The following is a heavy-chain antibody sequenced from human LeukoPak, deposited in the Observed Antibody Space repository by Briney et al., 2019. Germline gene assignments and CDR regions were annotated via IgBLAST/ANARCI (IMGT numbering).Heavy chain of an antibody. CDR2: INHSGSI. J-gene: IGHJ4*02. CDR1: GGSFSGYY. Sequence: SETLSLTCAVYGGSFSGYYWSWIRQPPGKGLEWIGEINHSGSINYNPSLKSRVTISVDTSKNQFSLKLSSVTAADTAVYYCARRGYCSSTSCYVDFDYWGQGTLVTVSS. V-gene: IGHV4-34*01. CDR3: ARRGYCSSTSCYVDFDY. D-gene: IGHD2-2*01.